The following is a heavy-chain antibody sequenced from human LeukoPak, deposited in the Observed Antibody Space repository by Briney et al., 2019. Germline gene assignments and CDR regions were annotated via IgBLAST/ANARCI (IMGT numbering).Heavy chain of an antibody. CDR3: ARGQRVNYYMDV. D-gene: IGHD6-25*01. CDR2: MNPNSGNT. J-gene: IGHJ6*03. CDR1: GYTFTSYD. V-gene: IGHV1-8*03. Sequence: GASVKVSCKASGYTFTSYDINWVRQATGQGLEWMGWMNPNSGNTGYAQKFQGRVTITRNTSISTAYMELSSLRSEDTAVYHCARGQRVNYYMDVWGKGTTVTVSS.